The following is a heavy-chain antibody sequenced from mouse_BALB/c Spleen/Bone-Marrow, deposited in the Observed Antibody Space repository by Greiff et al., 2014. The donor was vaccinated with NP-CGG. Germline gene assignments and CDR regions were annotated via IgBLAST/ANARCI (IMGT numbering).Heavy chain of an antibody. CDR2: TWADGST. D-gene: IGHD1-2*01. V-gene: IGHV2-9*02. CDR1: GFSLTSYG. J-gene: IGHJ4*01. CDR3: ARITTATGAMDY. Sequence: VMLVESGPGLVAPSQSLSISCTVSGFSLTSYGVHWVRQPPGKGLEWLGVTWADGSTNYNSALMSRLSISKDNSKSQVFLKMNSLQTDDTAMYYCARITTATGAMDYWGQGTSVTVPS.